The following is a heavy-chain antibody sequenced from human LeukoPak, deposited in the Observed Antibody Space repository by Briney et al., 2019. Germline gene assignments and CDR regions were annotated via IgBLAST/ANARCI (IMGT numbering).Heavy chain of an antibody. J-gene: IGHJ4*02. Sequence: GGSLRLSCAASGFTFSGSAMHWVRQASGKGLEWVGRIRSKANSYATAYAASVKGRFTISRDDSKNTTYLQMNSLKTEDTAMYYCAMREGLYYDSSGYLDYWGQGTLVTVSS. V-gene: IGHV3-73*01. CDR3: AMREGLYYDSSGYLDY. D-gene: IGHD3-22*01. CDR1: GFTFSGSA. CDR2: IRSKANSYAT.